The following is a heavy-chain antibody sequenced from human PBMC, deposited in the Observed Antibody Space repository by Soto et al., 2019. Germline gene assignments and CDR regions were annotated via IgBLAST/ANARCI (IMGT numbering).Heavy chain of an antibody. Sequence: EASVKVSCKASGYTFTSYGISWVRQAPGQGLEWMGWISAYNGNTNYAQKLQGRVTMTTDTSTSTAYMELRSLRSDDTAVYYCARDLSTVVVPDSYYYGMDVWGQGTTVTVSS. D-gene: IGHD2-2*01. CDR3: ARDLSTVVVPDSYYYGMDV. CDR1: GYTFTSYG. CDR2: ISAYNGNT. J-gene: IGHJ6*02. V-gene: IGHV1-18*01.